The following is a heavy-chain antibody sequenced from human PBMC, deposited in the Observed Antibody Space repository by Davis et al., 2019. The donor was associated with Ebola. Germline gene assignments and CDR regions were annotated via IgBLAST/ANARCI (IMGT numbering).Heavy chain of an antibody. CDR2: ISGSGGGST. Sequence: GESLKISCAASGFTFSSYAMSWVRQAPGKGLEWVSGISGSGGGSTDYADSVKGRFTISRDNSRNTLYLQMNSLRADDTAVYYCAKDFEGMVRENSYFDYWGQGTLVTVSS. D-gene: IGHD3-10*01. CDR3: AKDFEGMVRENSYFDY. J-gene: IGHJ4*02. V-gene: IGHV3-23*01. CDR1: GFTFSSYA.